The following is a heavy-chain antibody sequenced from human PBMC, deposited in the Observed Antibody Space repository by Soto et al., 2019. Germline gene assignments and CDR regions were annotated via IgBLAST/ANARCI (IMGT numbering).Heavy chain of an antibody. D-gene: IGHD6-13*01. Sequence: QLQLQESGPGLVKPSETLSLTCTVSGGSISSSSYYWGWIRQPPGKGLEWIGSIYYSGSTYYNPSLKSRVTISVDTSKNQFSLKLSSVTAADTAVYYCARRGSSWYIDYFDYWGQGTLVTVSS. CDR1: GGSISSSSYY. V-gene: IGHV4-39*01. CDR2: IYYSGST. J-gene: IGHJ4*02. CDR3: ARRGSSWYIDYFDY.